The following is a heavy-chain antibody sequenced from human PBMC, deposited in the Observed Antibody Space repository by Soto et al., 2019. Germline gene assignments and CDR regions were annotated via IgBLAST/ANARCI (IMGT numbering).Heavy chain of an antibody. D-gene: IGHD6-19*01. J-gene: IGHJ4*02. Sequence: SVKVSCKASGGTFSSYAISWVRQAPGQGLEWMGGIIPIFGTANYAQNFQGRVTIAADESTNTAYMELSSLRYEDTAVYYCARDLGSGWYNYWGQGTLVTVSS. CDR2: IIPIFGTA. V-gene: IGHV1-69*13. CDR1: GGTFSSYA. CDR3: ARDLGSGWYNY.